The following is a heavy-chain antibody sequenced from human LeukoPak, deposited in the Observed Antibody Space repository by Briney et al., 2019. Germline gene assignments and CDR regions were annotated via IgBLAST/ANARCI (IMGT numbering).Heavy chain of an antibody. D-gene: IGHD2-2*01. J-gene: IGHJ4*02. CDR3: ARHWSKTSRSGGGFDY. Sequence: GESLKISCKGSGYSFTSYWIGWVRQMPGKGLEWMGIIYPGDSDTRYSPSFQGQVTISADKSISTAYLQWSSLKASDTAMYYCARHWSKTSRSGGGFDYWGQGTLVTVSS. CDR1: GYSFTSYW. CDR2: IYPGDSDT. V-gene: IGHV5-51*01.